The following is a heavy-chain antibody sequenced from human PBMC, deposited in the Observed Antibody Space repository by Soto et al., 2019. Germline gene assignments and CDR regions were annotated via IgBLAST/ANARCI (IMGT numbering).Heavy chain of an antibody. CDR3: ARDGYYDFWSGYPVDY. D-gene: IGHD3-3*01. V-gene: IGHV3-30-3*01. CDR1: GFTFSSYA. CDR2: ISYDGSNK. J-gene: IGHJ4*02. Sequence: GGSLRRSCAASGFTFSSYAMHWVRQAPGKGLEWVAVISYDGSNKYYADSVKGRFTISRDNSKNTLYLQMNSLRAEDTAVYYCARDGYYDFWSGYPVDYWGQGTLVTVSS.